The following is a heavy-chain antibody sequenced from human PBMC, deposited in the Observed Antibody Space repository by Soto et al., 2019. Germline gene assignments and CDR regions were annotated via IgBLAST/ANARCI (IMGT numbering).Heavy chain of an antibody. V-gene: IGHV5-10-1*01. CDR3: AGPMGSAHCYYDMDG. Sequence: PGESLKISCKGSGYSFTSYWISWVRQMPGKGLEWMGRIDPSDSYTNYSPSFQGHVTISADKSISTAYLQWSSLKASDTAMYYCAGPMGSAHCYYDMDGRGQESTVTISS. CDR1: GYSFTSYW. J-gene: IGHJ6*02. CDR2: IDPSDSYT. D-gene: IGHD2-15*01.